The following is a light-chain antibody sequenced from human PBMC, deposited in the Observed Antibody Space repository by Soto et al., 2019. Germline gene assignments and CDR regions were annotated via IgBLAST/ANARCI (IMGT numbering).Light chain of an antibody. Sequence: DIQMTQSPSALSASVGDIVNITCRASQNIKKYLNWYRQKPGKAPDLLIYTASSLQVGFPSRFSGSGSGTDFSLTITSLQPEDSAIYFCQQSFSAPLTFGGGTKVEIK. CDR2: TAS. CDR3: QQSFSAPLT. CDR1: QNIKKY. V-gene: IGKV1-39*01. J-gene: IGKJ4*01.